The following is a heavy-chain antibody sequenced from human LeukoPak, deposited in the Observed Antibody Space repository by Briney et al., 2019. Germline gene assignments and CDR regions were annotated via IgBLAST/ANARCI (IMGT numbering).Heavy chain of an antibody. V-gene: IGHV1-8*01. Sequence: GASVKVSCKASGYTFSNYDINWVRRATGQGLEWMGWMNPSSGNTGYAQKFQGGVTMTWSTSMTTAYMELSSLRSEDTAMYYCTRAWSGGSDAFDIWGQGTMVTVSS. CDR2: MNPSSGNT. CDR3: TRAWSGGSDAFDI. J-gene: IGHJ3*02. CDR1: GYTFSNYD. D-gene: IGHD3-3*01.